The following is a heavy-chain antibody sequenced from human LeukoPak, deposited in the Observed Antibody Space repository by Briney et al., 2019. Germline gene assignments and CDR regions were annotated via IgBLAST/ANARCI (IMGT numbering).Heavy chain of an antibody. J-gene: IGHJ6*03. Sequence: GGSLRLSCAASGFTFSTYNENWVRQAPGKGPEWVSSISSSSSYIYYAESVKGRFTISRDNAKNSLYLQMDSLRVEDTAVYYCARDPYSGSYGPYYYYYMDVWGKGTTVTISS. V-gene: IGHV3-21*06. CDR1: GFTFSTYN. D-gene: IGHD1-26*01. CDR2: ISSSSSYI. CDR3: ARDPYSGSYGPYYYYYMDV.